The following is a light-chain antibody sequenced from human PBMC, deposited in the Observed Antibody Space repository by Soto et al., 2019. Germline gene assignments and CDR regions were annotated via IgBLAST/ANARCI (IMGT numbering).Light chain of an antibody. CDR3: SSYTTTPRL. V-gene: IGLV2-14*01. CDR2: EVS. J-gene: IGLJ3*02. Sequence: QSALTRPASVSGSPGQSITISCTGTSSDIGSNNYVSWFQQRPGKAPTLIIYEVSNRPSGVSTHFSGSKSGNPASLTISGLLPEDEAEYYCSSYTTTPRLFGGGTKLTVL. CDR1: SSDIGSNNY.